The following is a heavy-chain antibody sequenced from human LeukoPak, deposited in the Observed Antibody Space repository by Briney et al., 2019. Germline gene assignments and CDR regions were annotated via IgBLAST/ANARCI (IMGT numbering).Heavy chain of an antibody. J-gene: IGHJ4*02. D-gene: IGHD3-10*01. CDR2: ISSSSSYI. V-gene: IGHV3-21*01. Sequence: NPGRSLRLSCAASGFTFSSYNMNWVRQAPGKGLEWVSSISSSSSYIYYADSVKGRFTISRDNAKNSLYLQMNSLRAEDTAVYYCARGMYYYGSGSSFDNWGQGTLVTVSS. CDR3: ARGMYYYGSGSSFDN. CDR1: GFTFSSYN.